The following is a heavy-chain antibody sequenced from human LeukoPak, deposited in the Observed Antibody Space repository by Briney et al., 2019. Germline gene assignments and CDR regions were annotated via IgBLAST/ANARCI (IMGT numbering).Heavy chain of an antibody. V-gene: IGHV3-23*01. CDR1: GFIFSTYA. D-gene: IGHD6-13*01. CDR2: ISGSGGST. J-gene: IGHJ4*02. Sequence: PGGSLSLSCATSGFIFSTYALSWVRQAQGKGLEWASSISGSGGSTYHADSVKGRFTISRDSAKNTLYLQMNSLRAEDTAIYYCARVIRAAPGKGYFDYWGQGTLGTVSS. CDR3: ARVIRAAPGKGYFDY.